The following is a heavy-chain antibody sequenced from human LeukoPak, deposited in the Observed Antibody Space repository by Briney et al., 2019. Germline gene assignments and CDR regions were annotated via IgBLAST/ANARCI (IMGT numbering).Heavy chain of an antibody. CDR3: ARDSSSEFDY. CDR1: GYSISSGYY. CDR2: IYPSGST. D-gene: IGHD6-13*01. Sequence: SETLSLTCTVSGYSISSGYYWGWIRQPPGKRLEWIGSIYPSGSTFYNPSLKSRVTMSADTSRNQFSLKLNSMTAADTAVYYCARDSSSEFDYWGQGTLVTVSS. J-gene: IGHJ4*02. V-gene: IGHV4-38-2*02.